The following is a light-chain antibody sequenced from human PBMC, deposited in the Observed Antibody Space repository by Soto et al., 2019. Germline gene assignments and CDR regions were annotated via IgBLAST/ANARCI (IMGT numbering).Light chain of an antibody. V-gene: IGLV1-40*01. CDR1: SSNIGAGYD. J-gene: IGLJ2*01. Sequence: QSVLTQPPSVSGAPGQRVTISCTGSSSNIGAGYDVHWYQQLPGTAPKLLIYGNNNRPSGVPDRFSGSKSGASASLAITGLQAEDEADYYCQSYDDRRSVHVVFGGGTKLTVL. CDR3: QSYDDRRSVHVV. CDR2: GNN.